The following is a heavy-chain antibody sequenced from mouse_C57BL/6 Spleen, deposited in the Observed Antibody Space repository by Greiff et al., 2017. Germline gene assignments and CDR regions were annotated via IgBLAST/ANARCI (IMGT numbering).Heavy chain of an antibody. CDR3: ARRDDAMDC. CDR2: ISSGSSTI. CDR1: GFTFSDYG. Sequence: EVKLLESGGGLVKPGGSLKLSCAASGFTFSDYGMHWVRQAPEKGLEWVAYISSGSSTIYYADTVKGRFTISRDNAKNTLFLQMTRLRSEDTAMYYCARRDDAMDCWGQGTSVTVSS. J-gene: IGHJ4*01. V-gene: IGHV5-17*01.